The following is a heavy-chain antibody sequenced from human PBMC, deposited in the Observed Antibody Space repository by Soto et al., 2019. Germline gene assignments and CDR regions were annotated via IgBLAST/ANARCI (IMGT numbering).Heavy chain of an antibody. Sequence: HPGGSLRLSCAASGFTFSSYGMHWVRQAPGKGLEWVAVISYDGSNKYYADSVKGRFTISRDNSKNTLYLQMNSLRAEDTAVYYCAKDLPWFDPWGQGTLVTVSS. CDR1: GFTFSSYG. CDR3: AKDLPWFDP. V-gene: IGHV3-30*18. CDR2: ISYDGSNK. J-gene: IGHJ5*02.